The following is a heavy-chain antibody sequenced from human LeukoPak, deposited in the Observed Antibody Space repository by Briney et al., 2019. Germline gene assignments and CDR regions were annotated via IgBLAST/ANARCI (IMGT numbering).Heavy chain of an antibody. CDR1: GDSISSYY. CDR3: ARDVRDGYLNY. Sequence: SETLSLTCTVSGDSISSYYWSWIRQPPGKGLEWIGYISYSGSTYYNPSLKSRVTMSVDTSKNQFSLKLSSVTAADTAVYYCARDVRDGYLNYWGQGTLVTVSS. V-gene: IGHV4-59*01. J-gene: IGHJ4*02. CDR2: ISYSGST. D-gene: IGHD5-24*01.